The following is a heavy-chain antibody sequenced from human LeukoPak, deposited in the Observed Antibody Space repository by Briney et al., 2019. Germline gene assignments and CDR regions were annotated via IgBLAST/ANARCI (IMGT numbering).Heavy chain of an antibody. J-gene: IGHJ6*02. CDR1: GFTFSSYS. CDR2: ISSSSSYI. Sequence: GGSLRLSCAASGFTFSSYSMNWVRQAPGKGLEWVSSISSSSSYIYYADSVKGRFTISRDNAKNSLYLQMNSLRAEDTVVYYCARDGLWFGELLTAYYYYGMDVWGQGTTVTVSS. V-gene: IGHV3-21*01. CDR3: ARDGLWFGELLTAYYYYGMDV. D-gene: IGHD3-10*01.